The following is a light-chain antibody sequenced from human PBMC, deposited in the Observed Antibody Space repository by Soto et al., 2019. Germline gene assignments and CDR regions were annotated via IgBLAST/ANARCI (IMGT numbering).Light chain of an antibody. V-gene: IGLV2-14*01. Sequence: QSVLTQPASVSGSPGQSITISCTGTSSDVGGYNYVSWYQQHPGKAPKLMIYEVSNRPSGVSNRFSGSKSGNTASLTISGLQADDEDYYYCSSYTSSSTLVFGGGTQLTVL. CDR3: SSYTSSSTLV. CDR1: SSDVGGYNY. CDR2: EVS. J-gene: IGLJ7*01.